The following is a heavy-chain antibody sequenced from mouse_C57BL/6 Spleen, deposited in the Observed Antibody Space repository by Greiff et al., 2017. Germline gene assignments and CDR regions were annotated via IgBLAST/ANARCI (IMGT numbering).Heavy chain of an antibody. CDR1: GYAFSSSW. CDR2: IYPGDGDT. D-gene: IGHD2-13*01. CDR3: ARDGDYDAMDY. Sequence: VQLQQSGPELVKPGASVKISCKASGYAFSSSWMNWVKQRPGKGLEWIGRIYPGDGDTNYNGKFKGKATLTADISSSTAYMQLSSLTSEDSAVYFGARDGDYDAMDYWGQGTSVTVSS. V-gene: IGHV1-82*01. J-gene: IGHJ4*01.